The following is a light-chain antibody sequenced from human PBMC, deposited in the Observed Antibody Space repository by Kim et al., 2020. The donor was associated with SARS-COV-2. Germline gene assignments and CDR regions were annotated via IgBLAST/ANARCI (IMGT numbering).Light chain of an antibody. V-gene: IGLV4-69*01. Sequence: QLVLTQSPSASASLGASVKLTCTLSSGHSSYAIAWHQQQPEKGPRYLMKLNSDGSHSKGDGIPDRFSGCSSGAERYLTISSLQSEDEADYYCQTWGTGIVVFGGGTQLTVL. CDR2: LNSDGSH. CDR1: SGHSSYA. J-gene: IGLJ2*01. CDR3: QTWGTGIVV.